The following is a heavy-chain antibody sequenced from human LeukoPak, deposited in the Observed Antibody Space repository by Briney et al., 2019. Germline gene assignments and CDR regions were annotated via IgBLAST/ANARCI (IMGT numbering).Heavy chain of an antibody. CDR2: IYPGDSET. V-gene: IGHV5-51*01. Sequence: GESLKISCKGSGYSFTSHWIGWVRQMPGKGLEWMGIIYPGDSETRYSPSFQGQVTISADKSISTAYLQWGSLKASDTAMYYCARRYYYDSSVYYLAHDAFDIWGQGKMVTVSS. CDR1: GYSFTSHW. J-gene: IGHJ3*02. CDR3: ARRYYYDSSVYYLAHDAFDI. D-gene: IGHD3-22*01.